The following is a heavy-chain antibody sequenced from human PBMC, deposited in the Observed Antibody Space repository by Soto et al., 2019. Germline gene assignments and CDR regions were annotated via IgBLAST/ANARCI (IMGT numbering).Heavy chain of an antibody. Sequence: SETLSLTCTVSGGSISSYYWSWIRQPPGKGLEWNGYIYYSGSTNYNPSLKSRVTISVDTSKNQFSLKLSSVTAADTAVYYCARQGWGGSYYYDHYWYFDLWGRGTRVTVSA. D-gene: IGHD3-22*01. CDR2: IYYSGST. CDR3: ARQGWGGSYYYDHYWYFDL. V-gene: IGHV4-59*01. CDR1: GGSISSYY. J-gene: IGHJ2*01.